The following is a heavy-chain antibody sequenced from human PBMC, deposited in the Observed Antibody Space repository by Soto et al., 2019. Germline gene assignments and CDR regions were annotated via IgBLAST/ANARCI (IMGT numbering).Heavy chain of an antibody. D-gene: IGHD3-9*01. Sequence: QVQLVQSGAEVKKPGASVKVSCKAYGDTFTSHAMHWVRQAPGQRLEWMGWINTGTGDTKYAQKLQGRVAITRDTSANTAYMELSGLTSEDTAVYYCARLSGAFDYWGQGTLVTVSS. V-gene: IGHV1-3*04. CDR3: ARLSGAFDY. CDR2: INTGTGDT. CDR1: GDTFTSHA. J-gene: IGHJ4*02.